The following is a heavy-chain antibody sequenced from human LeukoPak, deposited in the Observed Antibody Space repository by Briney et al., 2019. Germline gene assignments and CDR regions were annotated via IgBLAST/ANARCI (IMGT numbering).Heavy chain of an antibody. CDR1: GFTFSSYW. J-gene: IGHJ4*02. D-gene: IGHD2-2*01. V-gene: IGHV3-74*01. Sequence: GGSLGLSCAASGFTFSSYWMHWVRQAPGKGLVWVSRINSDGSSTIYADSVKRRFTISRDNAKDTLYLQMNSLRAEDTAVYYCAREGPLGYCSSTSCSLDYWGQGTLVTVSS. CDR3: AREGPLGYCSSTSCSLDY. CDR2: INSDGSST.